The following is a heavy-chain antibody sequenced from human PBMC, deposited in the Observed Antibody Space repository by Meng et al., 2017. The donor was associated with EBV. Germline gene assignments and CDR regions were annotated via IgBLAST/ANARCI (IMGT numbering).Heavy chain of an antibody. D-gene: IGHD3-10*01. Sequence: HITPMSPAPALLKPTHTPTLSCTSSGFSLSTRGMCDGWIRQRPGKPLEWLTLVYWDNDGRYSPFLRNRLSITNDTSKNQVFLRLTNMDPVDSGTYYCAHVAYRRGISYFDSWGQGILVTVSS. CDR1: GFSLSTRGMC. CDR2: VYWDNDG. J-gene: IGHJ4*02. V-gene: IGHV2-5*02. CDR3: AHVAYRRGISYFDS.